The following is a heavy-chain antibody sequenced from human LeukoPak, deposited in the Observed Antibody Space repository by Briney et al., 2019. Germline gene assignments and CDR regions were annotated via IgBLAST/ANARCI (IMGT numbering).Heavy chain of an antibody. CDR1: GGSISSYY. V-gene: IGHV4-4*07. CDR3: ARDVVPRVVAATVQSRYYYYGMDV. Sequence: SETLSLTCTVSGGSISSYYWSWIRQPAGKGLEWIGRIYTSGSTNYNPSLKSRVTMSVETSKNQFSLKLSSVTAADTAVYYCARDVVPRVVAATVQSRYYYYGMDVWGQGTTVTVSS. D-gene: IGHD2-15*01. J-gene: IGHJ6*02. CDR2: IYTSGST.